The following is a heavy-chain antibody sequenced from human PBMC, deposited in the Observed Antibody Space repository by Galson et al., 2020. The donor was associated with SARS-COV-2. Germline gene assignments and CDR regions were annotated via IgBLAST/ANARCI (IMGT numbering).Heavy chain of an antibody. J-gene: IGHJ4*02. CDR1: GFSLSTSGMC. CDR2: IDWDDDK. D-gene: IGHD6-13*01. CDR3: ALIKPGRAALREGYYFDY. Sequence: ESGPTLVKPTQTLTLTCTLSGFSLSTSGMCVSWIRQPPGKALEWLARIDWDDDKYYSTSLKTRLTISKDTSKNQVVLTMTNMDPVDTATYYCALIKPGRAALREGYYFDYWGQGTLVTVSS. V-gene: IGHV2-70*11.